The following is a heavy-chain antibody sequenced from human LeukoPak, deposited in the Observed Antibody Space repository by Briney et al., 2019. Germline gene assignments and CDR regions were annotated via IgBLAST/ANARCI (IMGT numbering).Heavy chain of an antibody. D-gene: IGHD6-19*01. J-gene: IGHJ2*01. V-gene: IGHV4-39*01. CDR3: ARHSRIAVAGLEAFDL. Sequence: SETLSLTCTVSGSSISGSSYYWGWIRQPPGKGLEWIGSIYYSGSTYYNPSLKSRVTISVDTSKNQFSLKLSSVTAADTAVYYCARHSRIAVAGLEAFDLWGRGTLVTVSS. CDR2: IYYSGST. CDR1: GSSISGSSYY.